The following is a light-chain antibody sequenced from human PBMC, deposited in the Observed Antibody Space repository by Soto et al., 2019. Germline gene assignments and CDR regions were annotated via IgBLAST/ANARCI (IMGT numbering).Light chain of an antibody. CDR2: EDN. CDR1: SGSNASNY. CDR3: QSYDSSIVV. V-gene: IGLV6-57*03. Sequence: NFMLTQPHSVSESPGKTVTISCTRSSGSNASNYVQWYQQRPGSAPTTVIYEDNQRPSGVPDRFSGSIDSSSNSASLTISGLKTEDEADYYCQSYDSSIVVFGGGTKVTVL. J-gene: IGLJ2*01.